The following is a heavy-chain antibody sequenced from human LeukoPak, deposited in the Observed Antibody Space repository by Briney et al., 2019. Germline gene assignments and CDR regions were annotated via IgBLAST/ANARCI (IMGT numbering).Heavy chain of an antibody. V-gene: IGHV4-38-2*02. D-gene: IGHD3-10*01. CDR1: GYSISSGYY. J-gene: IGHJ5*02. CDR3: ARDRGGLDP. Sequence: PSETLSLTCTVSGYSISSGYYWGWIRQPPGKGLEWIGSIYHSGSTYYNPSLKSRVTISVDTSKNQFSLKLSSVTAADTAVYYCARDRGGLDPWGQGTLVTVSS. CDR2: IYHSGST.